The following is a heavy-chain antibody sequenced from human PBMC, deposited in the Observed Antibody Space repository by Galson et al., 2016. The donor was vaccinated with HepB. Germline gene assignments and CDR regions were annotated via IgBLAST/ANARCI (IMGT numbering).Heavy chain of an antibody. J-gene: IGHJ3*02. Sequence: SETLSLTCTVSGASIRRYYWSWIRQSPGKGLEWIGFIYHLGNTDYNPSLEGRVTISLDTSRSLFSLILRSVTAADTAVYYCATITFAHGFDIWGQGTADTVSS. CDR1: GASIRRYY. V-gene: IGHV4-59*12. CDR2: IYHLGNT. D-gene: IGHD3-10*01. CDR3: ATITFAHGFDI.